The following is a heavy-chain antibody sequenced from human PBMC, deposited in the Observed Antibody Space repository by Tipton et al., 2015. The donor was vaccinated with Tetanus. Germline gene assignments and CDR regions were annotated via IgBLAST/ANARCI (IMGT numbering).Heavy chain of an antibody. CDR2: IYYNGDT. CDR1: GGSISSYY. D-gene: IGHD3-22*01. CDR3: ARGTYYYDSSGYYRKFDY. Sequence: TLSLTCTVSGGSISSYYWSWIRQPPGKGLEWIGYIYYNGDTNYNPSLKSRVTISVDTSRNQFSLKLSSVTAADTAVYYCARGTYYYDSSGYYRKFDYWGQGTLVTVSS. V-gene: IGHV4-59*01. J-gene: IGHJ4*02.